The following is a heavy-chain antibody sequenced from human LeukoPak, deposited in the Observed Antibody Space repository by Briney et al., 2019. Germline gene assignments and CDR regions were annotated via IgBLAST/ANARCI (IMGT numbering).Heavy chain of an antibody. V-gene: IGHV4-30-4*01. J-gene: IGHJ4*02. Sequence: PSETLSLTCTVSGGSISSGDYYWSWIRQPPGKGLEWIGYIYYSGSTYYNPSLKSRVTISVDTSKNQFSLKLSSVTAADTALYYCARDLRVVITGSFDSWGQGTLVTVSS. D-gene: IGHD3-22*01. CDR3: ARDLRVVITGSFDS. CDR1: GGSISSGDYY. CDR2: IYYSGST.